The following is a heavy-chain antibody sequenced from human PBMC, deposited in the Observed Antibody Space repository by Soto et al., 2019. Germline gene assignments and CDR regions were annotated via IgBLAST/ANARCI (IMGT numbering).Heavy chain of an antibody. J-gene: IGHJ3*01. CDR1: GFTFSSEG. Sequence: QVQLVESGGGVVQPGRSLRLSCAASGFTFSSEGMHWFRQAPGKVLEWVAVISYDGSYQYYVASVKGRFTISRENSKNTLYLQMNSLRAEDTAVYYCAKDEISKTIRGDAFNFWGQGTMVTVSS. D-gene: IGHD1-7*01. V-gene: IGHV3-30*18. CDR2: ISYDGSYQ. CDR3: AKDEISKTIRGDAFNF.